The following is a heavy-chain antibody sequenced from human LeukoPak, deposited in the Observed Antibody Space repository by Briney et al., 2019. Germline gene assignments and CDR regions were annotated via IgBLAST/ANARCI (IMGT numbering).Heavy chain of an antibody. V-gene: IGHV4-59*01. CDR2: IYYSGST. CDR3: ARVQVYSSGTISFDP. CDR1: GGSFSGYY. Sequence: SETLSLTCAVYGGSFSGYYWSWIRQPPGKGLEWIGYIYYSGSTNYNPSLKSRVTISVDTSKNQFSLKLSSVTAADTAVYYCARVQVYSSGTISFDPWGQGTLVTVSS. J-gene: IGHJ5*02. D-gene: IGHD6-19*01.